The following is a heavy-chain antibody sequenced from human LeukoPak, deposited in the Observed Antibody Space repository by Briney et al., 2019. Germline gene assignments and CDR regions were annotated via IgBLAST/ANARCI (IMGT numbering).Heavy chain of an antibody. D-gene: IGHD6-19*01. Sequence: PSETLSLTCTVSGGSISSSSYHWGWIRQPPGKGLEWIGSIYYSGTTYYNPSLKSRVTISVDTSKNQFSLKVSSVTAADTAVYYYATIYDYTSGGYDYWGHGSLVTVSS. V-gene: IGHV4-39*01. CDR1: GGSISSSSYH. CDR2: IYYSGTT. CDR3: ATIYDYTSGGYDY. J-gene: IGHJ4*01.